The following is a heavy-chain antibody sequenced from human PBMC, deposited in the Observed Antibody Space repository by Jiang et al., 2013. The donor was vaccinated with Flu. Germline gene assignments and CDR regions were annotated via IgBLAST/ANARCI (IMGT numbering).Heavy chain of an antibody. J-gene: IGHJ5*02. CDR3: ASLVRKSGYRPYRWFDP. CDR1: GGSFSGYY. CDR2: INHSGST. V-gene: IGHV4-34*01. Sequence: LLKPSETPSLTCAVYGGSFSGYYWSWIRQPPGKGLEWIGEINHSGSTNYNPSLKSRVTISVDTSKNQFSLKLSSVTAADTAVYYCASLVRKSGYRPYRWFDPWGQGTLVTVSS. D-gene: IGHD3-22*01.